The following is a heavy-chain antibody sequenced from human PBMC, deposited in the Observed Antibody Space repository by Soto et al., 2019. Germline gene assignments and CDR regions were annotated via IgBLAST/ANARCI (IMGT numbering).Heavy chain of an antibody. V-gene: IGHV3-11*06. CDR3: ARDQPAMVPARSAWFDP. J-gene: IGHJ5*02. Sequence: PGGSLRLSCAGSGFTFGDSYMSWIRQAPGKGLEWLSYISPGSRYPAYADSVKGRFTFSRDNAKNSLYLQMNSLRAEDTAVYYCARDQPAMVPARSAWFDPWGQGTLVNVSS. CDR2: ISPGSRYP. D-gene: IGHD2-2*01. CDR1: GFTFGDSY.